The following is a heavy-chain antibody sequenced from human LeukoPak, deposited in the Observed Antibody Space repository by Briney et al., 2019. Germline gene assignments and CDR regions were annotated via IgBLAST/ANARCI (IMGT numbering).Heavy chain of an antibody. V-gene: IGHV3-53*01. CDR2: IYSGGST. CDR1: GFSFNSHW. CDR3: ARGIRSGWPDAFDI. Sequence: GGSLRLSCVASGFSFNSHWMCWIRQAPGKGLEWVSVIYSGGSTYYADSVKGRFTISRDNSKNTLYLQMNSLRAEDTAVYYCARGIRSGWPDAFDIWGQGTMVTVSS. D-gene: IGHD6-19*01. J-gene: IGHJ3*02.